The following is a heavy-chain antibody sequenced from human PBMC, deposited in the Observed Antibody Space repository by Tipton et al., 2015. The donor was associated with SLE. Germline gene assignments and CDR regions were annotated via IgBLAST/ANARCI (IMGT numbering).Heavy chain of an antibody. D-gene: IGHD3-16*01. J-gene: IGHJ4*02. CDR1: GGSISSYY. Sequence: TLSLTCTVSGGSISSYYWSWMRQPAGKGLEWIGRIYTSGSTDYNPSLKSRVTMSVDPSKNQFSLKLSSVTAADTAVYYCARSMLTTKRVFDYWGQGTLVTVSS. CDR3: ARSMLTTKRVFDY. CDR2: IYTSGST. V-gene: IGHV4-4*07.